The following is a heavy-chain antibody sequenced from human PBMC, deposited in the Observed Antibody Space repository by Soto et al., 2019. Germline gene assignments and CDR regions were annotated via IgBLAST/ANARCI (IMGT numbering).Heavy chain of an antibody. CDR3: ASARDAIGYCRGGSCYSIRVRYFDY. D-gene: IGHD2-15*01. V-gene: IGHV3-23*01. Sequence: GGSLRLSCAASGFTFSSYAMSWVRQAPGKGLEWVSAISGSGGSTYYADSVKGRFTISRDNTKNTLYLQMNSLRAEDTDVYYCASARDAIGYCRGGSCYSIRVRYFDYWGQGTLVTVPS. J-gene: IGHJ4*02. CDR1: GFTFSSYA. CDR2: ISGSGGST.